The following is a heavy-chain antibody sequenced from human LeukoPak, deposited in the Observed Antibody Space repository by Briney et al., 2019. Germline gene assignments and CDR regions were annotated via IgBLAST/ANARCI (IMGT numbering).Heavy chain of an antibody. V-gene: IGHV3-74*01. D-gene: IGHD2-2*01. J-gene: IGHJ4*02. CDR1: GFTFSRHW. Sequence: AGGSLRLSCAASGFTFSRHWMHGVRQAPGKGLVWISRINSDASDTNYADFVKGRFTISRDNAKNTVYLQINSLRDEDTAVYYCARICSSTDCLIPDWGQGTLVTVSS. CDR2: INSDASDT. CDR3: ARICSSTDCLIPD.